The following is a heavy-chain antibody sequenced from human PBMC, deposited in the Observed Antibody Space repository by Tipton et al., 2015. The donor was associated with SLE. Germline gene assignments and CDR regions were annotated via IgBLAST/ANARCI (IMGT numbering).Heavy chain of an antibody. CDR3: ARGGAGSKWLDP. J-gene: IGHJ5*02. V-gene: IGHV4-59*11. CDR1: GGSISGHY. D-gene: IGHD4/OR15-4a*01. Sequence: TLSLTCTVSGGSISGHYWSWIRQPPGKGLEWIGYIHYTGSTHYNPSLESRVTMSVDTSKNQFSLRLTSVNAADTAIYYCARGGAGSKWLDPWGQGTLVTVSS. CDR2: IHYTGST.